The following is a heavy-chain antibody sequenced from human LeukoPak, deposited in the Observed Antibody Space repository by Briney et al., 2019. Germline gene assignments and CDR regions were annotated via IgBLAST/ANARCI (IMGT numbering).Heavy chain of an antibody. D-gene: IGHD2-15*01. Sequence: GGSLRLSCAASGFTLSSYAMSWVRQAPGKGLEWVSAISDSGNTYHADSVKGRFTISRDSSKNTLFLQMNRLRPEDAAAYYCAKFAQRYCSGGSCHPFDYWGQGTLVTVSS. J-gene: IGHJ4*02. CDR2: ISDSGNT. CDR1: GFTLSSYA. V-gene: IGHV3-23*01. CDR3: AKFAQRYCSGGSCHPFDY.